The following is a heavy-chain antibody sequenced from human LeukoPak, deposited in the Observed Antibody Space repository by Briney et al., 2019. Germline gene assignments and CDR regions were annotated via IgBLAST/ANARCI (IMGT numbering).Heavy chain of an antibody. V-gene: IGHV3-7*01. D-gene: IGHD3-10*02. CDR1: GFTFSSYW. Sequence: GGSLRLSCVASGFTFSSYWMTWVRQAPGKGLEWVANIKTDGSQIYYVDSVKGRFTISRDNAKNSLYLQMNSLRAEDTAVYYCAELAITMIGGVWGKGTTVTISS. CDR2: IKTDGSQI. J-gene: IGHJ6*04. CDR3: AELAITMIGGV.